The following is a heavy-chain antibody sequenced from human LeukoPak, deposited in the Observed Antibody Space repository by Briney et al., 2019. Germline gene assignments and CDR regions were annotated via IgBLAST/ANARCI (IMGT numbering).Heavy chain of an antibody. CDR1: GFTFSSYW. J-gene: IGHJ6*03. CDR3: ASGSGWSKYYYYYYMDV. D-gene: IGHD6-19*01. Sequence: GGSLRLSCAASGFTFSSYWMSWVRQAPGKGLEWVSAISGSGGSTYYADSVKGRFTISRDNSKNTLYLQMNSLRAEDTAVYYCASGSGWSKYYYYYYMDVWGKGTTVTVSS. CDR2: ISGSGGST. V-gene: IGHV3-23*01.